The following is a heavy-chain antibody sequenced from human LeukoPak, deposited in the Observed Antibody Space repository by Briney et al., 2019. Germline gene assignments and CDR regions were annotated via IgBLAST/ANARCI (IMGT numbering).Heavy chain of an antibody. CDR1: GFTFSSYA. D-gene: IGHD4/OR15-4a*01. CDR2: ISYDGSNK. Sequence: PGRSLRLSCAASGFTFSSYAMHWVRQAPGKGLKWVAVISYDGSNKYYADSVKGRFTISRDNSKNMLYLQMNSLRTEDTALYYCAREAGLSTRRRLDYWGQGTLVTVSS. CDR3: AREAGLSTRRRLDY. V-gene: IGHV3-30-3*01. J-gene: IGHJ4*02.